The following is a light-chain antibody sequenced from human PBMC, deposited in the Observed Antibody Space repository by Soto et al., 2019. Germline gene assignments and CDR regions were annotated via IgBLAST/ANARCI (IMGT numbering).Light chain of an antibody. Sequence: EIVLTQSPGTLSLSPGERATLSCRASQSVSSSYLAWYQQKPGQAPRLLIYGASSRATGIPDRFSGSGSGTDFTITISRMETEDFAVYYCKQYGSSLFTFGPGTKVDIK. J-gene: IGKJ3*01. V-gene: IGKV3-20*01. CDR2: GAS. CDR3: KQYGSSLFT. CDR1: QSVSSSY.